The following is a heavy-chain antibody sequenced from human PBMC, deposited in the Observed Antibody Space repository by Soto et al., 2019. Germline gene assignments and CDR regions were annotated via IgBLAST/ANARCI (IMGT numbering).Heavy chain of an antibody. V-gene: IGHV3-30-3*01. J-gene: IGHJ4*02. CDR3: ARELEGSYYYDSSGYFYY. CDR2: ISYDGSNK. D-gene: IGHD3-22*01. Sequence: QVQLVESGGGVVQPGRSLRLSCAASGFTFSSDAMHWVRQAPGKGLEWVAVISYDGSNKYYADSVKGRFTVSRDNSKNTLYLQMNSLRAEDTAVYYCARELEGSYYYDSSGYFYYWGQGTLVTVSS. CDR1: GFTFSSDA.